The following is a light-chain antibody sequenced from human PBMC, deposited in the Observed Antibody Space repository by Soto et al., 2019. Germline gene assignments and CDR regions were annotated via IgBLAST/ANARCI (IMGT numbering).Light chain of an antibody. CDR1: SSDVGSYNY. V-gene: IGLV2-14*01. Sequence: QSVLTQPASVSGSPGQSITISCTGTSSDVGSYNYVSWYQQHPGKAPKLMIYEVRNRPSGVSDRFSGSKSGKTASLTIFGLQAEAEADYYCSSYTTSTTQVFGGGTKLTVL. CDR3: SSYTTSTTQV. CDR2: EVR. J-gene: IGLJ2*01.